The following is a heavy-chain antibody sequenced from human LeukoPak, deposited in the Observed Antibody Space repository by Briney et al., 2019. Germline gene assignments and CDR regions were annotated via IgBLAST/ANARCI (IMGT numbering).Heavy chain of an antibody. V-gene: IGHV4-38-2*01. CDR3: ATTGVRGIRDWFDP. CDR2: IYHSGST. CDR1: GYSISSGYY. J-gene: IGHJ5*02. D-gene: IGHD3-10*01. Sequence: SETLSLTCAVSGYSISSGYYWGWIRQPPGKGLEWIGSIYHSGSTYYNSSLKSRVTISVDTSKNQFSLKLSSVTAADTAVYYCATTGVRGIRDWFDPWGQGTLVTVSS.